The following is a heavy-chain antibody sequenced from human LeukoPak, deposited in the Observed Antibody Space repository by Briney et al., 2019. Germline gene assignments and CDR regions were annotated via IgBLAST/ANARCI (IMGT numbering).Heavy chain of an antibody. V-gene: IGHV3-23*01. J-gene: IGHJ4*02. CDR2: ISGSGGST. D-gene: IGHD6-19*01. CDR1: GFTFSSYA. CDR3: AKGPRASGWTYFDY. Sequence: GGSLRLSCAASGFTFSSYAMSWVRQAPGKGLEWVSVISGSGGSTYSAEPVKGRFTISRDNSKNTLYLQMNSLRVEDTAVYYCAKGPRASGWTYFDYWGQGTLVTVSS.